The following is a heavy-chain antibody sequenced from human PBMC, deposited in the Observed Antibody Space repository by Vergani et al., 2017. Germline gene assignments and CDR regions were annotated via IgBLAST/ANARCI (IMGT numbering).Heavy chain of an antibody. D-gene: IGHD3-10*01. V-gene: IGHV4-39*07. CDR3: AGIWFGELLWVDP. CDR2: IYYSGST. J-gene: IGHJ5*02. Sequence: QLQLQESGPGLVKPSETLSLTCTVSGGSINSSSYYWGWIRQPPGKGMEWIGSIYYSGSTYYNPALKSRVTISVDTSKNQFSLKLSSVTAADTAVYYCAGIWFGELLWVDPWGQGTLVTVSS. CDR1: GGSINSSSYY.